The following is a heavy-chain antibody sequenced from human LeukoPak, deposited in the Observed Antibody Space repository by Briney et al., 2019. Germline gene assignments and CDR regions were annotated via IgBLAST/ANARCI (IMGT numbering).Heavy chain of an antibody. D-gene: IGHD5-12*01. J-gene: IGHJ4*02. CDR2: INAGNGDT. CDR1: GYTFTSYA. V-gene: IGHV1-3*01. CDR3: ARDFLGGYDYEGY. Sequence: ASLKVSRKASGYTFTSYAMHWVRQAPGQRLGWMGWINAGNGDTKYSQKFQGRVTITRDTSASTAYMELSSLRSEDTAVYYCARDFLGGYDYEGYWGQGTLVTVSS.